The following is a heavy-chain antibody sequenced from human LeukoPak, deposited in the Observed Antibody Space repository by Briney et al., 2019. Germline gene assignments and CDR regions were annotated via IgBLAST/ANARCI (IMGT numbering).Heavy chain of an antibody. D-gene: IGHD3-3*01. V-gene: IGHV4-4*07. Sequence: PSETLSLTCTVSGGSISSYYWSWIRQPAGKGLEWIGRIYTNGSTNYNPSLKSRVTISVDTSKNQFSLKLSSVTAADTAVYYCARDLYYDFWSGYPRGFDPWGQGTLVTVSS. J-gene: IGHJ5*02. CDR3: ARDLYYDFWSGYPRGFDP. CDR1: GGSISSYY. CDR2: IYTNGST.